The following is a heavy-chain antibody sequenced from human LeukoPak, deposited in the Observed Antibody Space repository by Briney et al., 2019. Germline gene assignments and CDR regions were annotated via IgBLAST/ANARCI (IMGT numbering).Heavy chain of an antibody. J-gene: IGHJ6*03. CDR2: INHSGST. D-gene: IGHD4-17*01. CDR1: GGSFSGYY. Sequence: PSETLSLTCAVYGGSFSGYYWSWLRQPPGKGLAWIGEINHSGSTNYNPSLKSRVTISVDTSKNQFSLKLSSVTAADTAVYYCARAYGDYRYYYYYMDVWGKGTTVTVSS. V-gene: IGHV4-34*01. CDR3: ARAYGDYRYYYYYMDV.